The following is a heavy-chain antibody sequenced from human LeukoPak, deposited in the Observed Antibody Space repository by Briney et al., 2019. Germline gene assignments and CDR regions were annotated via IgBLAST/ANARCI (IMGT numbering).Heavy chain of an antibody. CDR2: IKQDGSEK. D-gene: IGHD6-13*01. J-gene: IGHJ4*02. CDR1: GFTFTIYW. CDR3: ARYGSSWDFDY. V-gene: IGHV3-7*01. Sequence: GGSLRLSCAASGFTFTIYWMSWVRQAPGKGLEWVANIKQDGSEKCYVDSVKGRFTISRDNAKNSLYLQMNSLRAEDTAVYYCARYGSSWDFDYWGQGTLVTVSS.